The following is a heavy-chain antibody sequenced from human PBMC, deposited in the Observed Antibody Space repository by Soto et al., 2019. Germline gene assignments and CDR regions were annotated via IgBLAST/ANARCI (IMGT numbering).Heavy chain of an antibody. CDR1: GFTFSSYW. CDR2: IKQDGSEK. Sequence: PGGSLRLSCAASGFTFSSYWMSWVRQAPGKGLEWVANIKQDGSEKYYVDSVKGRFTISRDNAKNSLYLQMNSLRAEDTAVYYCARARPYRGHDYIGGSYRPYSFDYWGQGTLVTVSS. D-gene: IGHD3-16*02. CDR3: ARARPYRGHDYIGGSYRPYSFDY. J-gene: IGHJ4*02. V-gene: IGHV3-7*01.